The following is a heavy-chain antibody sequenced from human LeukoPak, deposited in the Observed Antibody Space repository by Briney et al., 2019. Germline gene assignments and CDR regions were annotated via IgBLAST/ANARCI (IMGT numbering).Heavy chain of an antibody. CDR3: ARDAGNSGYGCDL. CDR1: GFTFSSYS. J-gene: IGHJ5*02. V-gene: IGHV3-48*01. Sequence: GGSLRLSCAASGFTFSSYSMNWVRQAQGKGLEWVSHIRSSSETFYADSVKGRFTISRDNARNSLYLQMNNLRGEDTAIYYCARDAGNSGYGCDLWGQGTLVTVSS. CDR2: IRSSSET. D-gene: IGHD5-12*01.